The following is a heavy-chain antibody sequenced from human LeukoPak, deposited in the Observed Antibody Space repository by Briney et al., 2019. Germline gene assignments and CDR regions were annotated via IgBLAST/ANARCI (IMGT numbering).Heavy chain of an antibody. J-gene: IGHJ4*02. CDR1: GYTFTSYTSYY. D-gene: IGHD4-11*01. CDR3: ARADYNTFDY. V-gene: IGHV1-46*01. CDR2: INPSGGST. Sequence: ASVKVSCKASGYTFTSYTSYYMHWVRQAPGQGLEWMGIINPSGGSTSSAQKFQGRVTMTRDMSTSTVYMELSSLRSEDTAVYYCARADYNTFDYWGQGTLVTVSS.